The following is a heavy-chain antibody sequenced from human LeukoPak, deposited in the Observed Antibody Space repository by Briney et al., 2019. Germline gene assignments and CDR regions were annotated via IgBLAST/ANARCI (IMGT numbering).Heavy chain of an antibody. CDR2: ISGSGGST. CDR1: GFTFSSYA. D-gene: IGHD6-13*01. J-gene: IGHJ5*02. V-gene: IGHV3-23*01. Sequence: PGGSLRLSCAASGFTFSSYAMSWVRQAPGKGLEWVSAISGSGGSTYYADSVKGRFTISRDNSKNTLHLQMNSLRAEDTAVYYCAKAIAAAGTYRFGWFDPWGQGTLVTVSS. CDR3: AKAIAAAGTYRFGWFDP.